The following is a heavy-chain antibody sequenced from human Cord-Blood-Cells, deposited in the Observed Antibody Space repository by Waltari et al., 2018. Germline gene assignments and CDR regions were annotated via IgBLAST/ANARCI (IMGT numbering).Heavy chain of an antibody. V-gene: IGHV4-4*07. CDR1: GGSISSYY. J-gene: IGHJ4*02. CDR2: TYTSGST. Sequence: QVQLQESGPGLVKPSETLSLTCTVSGGSISSYYWSWIRQPAGKGLEWIGRTYTSGSTNYNPSLKSRVTMSVDTSKNQFSLKPSSVTAADTAVYYCARGTFLGDPYYFDYWGQGTLVTVSS. CDR3: ARGTFLGDPYYFDY. D-gene: IGHD3-16*01.